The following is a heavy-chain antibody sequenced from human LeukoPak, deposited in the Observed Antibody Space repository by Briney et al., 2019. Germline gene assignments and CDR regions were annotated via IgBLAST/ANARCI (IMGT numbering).Heavy chain of an antibody. CDR1: GGSVSSYY. CDR2: IYNSGST. Sequence: SETLSLTCTVPGGSVSSYYWSWLRHPPGKGLEWIGYIYNSGSTSYTPSLKSRVTISVDTSKNQFSLKLSSVTAADTAVYYCARHYSSGWSDCWGQGTLVTVSS. V-gene: IGHV4-59*08. J-gene: IGHJ5*01. D-gene: IGHD6-19*01. CDR3: ARHYSSGWSDC.